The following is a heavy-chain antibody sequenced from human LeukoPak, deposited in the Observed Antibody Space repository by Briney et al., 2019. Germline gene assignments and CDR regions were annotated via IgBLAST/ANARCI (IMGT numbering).Heavy chain of an antibody. J-gene: IGHJ5*02. Sequence: ASVKLSCKASGYTFTSYDINWVRQATGQGLEWMGWMNPNSGNTGYAQKFQGRVTMTRNNSISTAYLELSSLRSEDTAVYYCARAHYDFWSGYYNAVNWFDPWGQGTLVTVSS. CDR3: ARAHYDFWSGYYNAVNWFDP. CDR1: GYTFTSYD. CDR2: MNPNSGNT. V-gene: IGHV1-8*01. D-gene: IGHD3-3*01.